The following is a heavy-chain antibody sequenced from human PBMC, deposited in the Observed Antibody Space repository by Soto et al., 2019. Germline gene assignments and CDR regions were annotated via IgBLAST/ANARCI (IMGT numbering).Heavy chain of an antibody. D-gene: IGHD3-10*01. J-gene: IGHJ6*02. CDR2: INHSGST. CDR3: ARGLLSTYYYGSGSYLVPYYYYGMDV. V-gene: IGHV4-34*01. CDR1: GGSFSGYY. Sequence: SETLSLTCAVYGGSFSGYYWSWIRQPPGKGLEWIGEINHSGSTNYNPSLKSRVTISVDTSKNQFSLKLSSVTAADTAVYYCARGLLSTYYYGSGSYLVPYYYYGMDVWGQGTTVTVSS.